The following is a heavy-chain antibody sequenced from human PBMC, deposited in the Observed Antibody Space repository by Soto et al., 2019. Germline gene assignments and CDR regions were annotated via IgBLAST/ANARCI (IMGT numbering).Heavy chain of an antibody. CDR1: GGSISSYY. V-gene: IGHV4-59*01. J-gene: IGHJ4*02. D-gene: IGHD7-27*01. CDR2: IYYSGST. CDR3: ARDAGGLAGAFDY. Sequence: SETLSLTCTVSGGSISSYYWGWIRQPPGKGLEWIGYIYYSGSTNYNPSLKSRVTISVDTSKNQFSLKLSSVTAADTAVYYCARDAGGLAGAFDYWGQGTLVTVSS.